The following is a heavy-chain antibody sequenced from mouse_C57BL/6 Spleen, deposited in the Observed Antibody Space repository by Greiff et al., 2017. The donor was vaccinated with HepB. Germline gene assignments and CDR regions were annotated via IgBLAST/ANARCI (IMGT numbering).Heavy chain of an antibody. D-gene: IGHD2-4*01. CDR3: ARCYDYDDYFDY. Sequence: VQLQQPGPELVKPGASVKMSCKASGYTFTNYYMHWVKQSPGQSLEWIGDINPNNGGTSYNEKFKSKATMTVDKPSSTAYMQHRSLTSEDSAVYYCARCYDYDDYFDYWGQGTTLTVSS. J-gene: IGHJ2*01. V-gene: IGHV1-26*01. CDR1: GYTFTNYY. CDR2: INPNNGGT.